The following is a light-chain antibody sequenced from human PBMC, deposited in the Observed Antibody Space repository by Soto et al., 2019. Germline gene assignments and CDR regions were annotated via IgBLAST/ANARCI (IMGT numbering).Light chain of an antibody. V-gene: IGKV3-11*01. CDR2: DAS. CDR1: QSVRRY. CDR3: QQRNNWPPIT. J-gene: IGKJ5*01. Sequence: EIVLTESLPILSWSPRERGILSRRASQSVRRYLAWYQQKPGQAPRLLIYDASTRATGIPARFSGSGSETDFTLTITSLEPEDFAVYYCQQRNNWPPITFGQGTRLEIK.